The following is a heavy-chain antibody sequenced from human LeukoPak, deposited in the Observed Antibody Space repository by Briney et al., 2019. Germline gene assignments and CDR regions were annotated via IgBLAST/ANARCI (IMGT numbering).Heavy chain of an antibody. CDR2: INHSGST. Sequence: PSETLSLTCAVYGGSFSGYYWSWIRQPPGKGLEWIGEINHSGSTNYNPSLKSRVTISVDTSKNQFSLKLSSVTAADTAVYYCARDRTAMSLDAFDIWGQGTMVTVPS. CDR3: ARDRTAMSLDAFDI. J-gene: IGHJ3*02. D-gene: IGHD5-18*01. V-gene: IGHV4-34*01. CDR1: GGSFSGYY.